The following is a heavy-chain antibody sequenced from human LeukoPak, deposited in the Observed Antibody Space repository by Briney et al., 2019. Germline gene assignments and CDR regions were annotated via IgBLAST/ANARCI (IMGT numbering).Heavy chain of an antibody. CDR1: GYSFTNYW. Sequence: GESLKISCKGSGYSFTNYWSAWGRQMPGKRLEGMGISYPGDSDTRSSPSFQGHATISADKSFSLAYLQCSSLKASASAMYYSTRQDGSASYYFDYWAQGTLVTVSS. D-gene: IGHD6-19*01. J-gene: IGHJ4*02. V-gene: IGHV5-51*01. CDR3: TRQDGSASYYFDY. CDR2: SYPGDSDT.